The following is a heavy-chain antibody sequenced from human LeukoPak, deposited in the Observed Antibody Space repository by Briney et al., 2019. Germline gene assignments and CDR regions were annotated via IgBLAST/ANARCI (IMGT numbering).Heavy chain of an antibody. CDR2: ISSSGSTI. D-gene: IGHD7-27*01. CDR1: GFTLSSYA. Sequence: PGGSLRLSCAASGFTLSSYAMHWVRQAPGKGLEWVSYISSSGSTIYYADSVKGRFTISRDNAKNSLYLQMNSLRAEDTAIYYCARDPALGFQHWGQGTLVTVSS. J-gene: IGHJ1*01. V-gene: IGHV3-48*03. CDR3: ARDPALGFQH.